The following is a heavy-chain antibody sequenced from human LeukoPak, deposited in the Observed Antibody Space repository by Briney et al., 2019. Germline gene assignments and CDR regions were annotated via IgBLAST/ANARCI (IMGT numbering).Heavy chain of an antibody. J-gene: IGHJ3*02. Sequence: SETLSLTCAVYGGSFSGYYWSWIRQPPGKGLEWIGEINHSGSTNYNPSLKSRVTISVDTSKNQFSLKLSSVTAADTAAYYCASGWSSKWRAFDIWGQGTMVTVSS. V-gene: IGHV4-34*01. D-gene: IGHD6-13*01. CDR3: ASGWSSKWRAFDI. CDR1: GGSFSGYY. CDR2: INHSGST.